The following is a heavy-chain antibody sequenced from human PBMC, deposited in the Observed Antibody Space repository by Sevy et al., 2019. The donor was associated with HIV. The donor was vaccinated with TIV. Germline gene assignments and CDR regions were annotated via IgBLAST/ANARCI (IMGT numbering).Heavy chain of an antibody. Sequence: GGSLRLSCAASGFTFSAYGMHWVRQAPGKGLEWVAVIWYDGGRKYYGDSIKGRFTISRDNSKDTLYLQMDSLRAEDTAVYYCGREGDIVKKVNATDYWGQGTLVTVSS. CDR3: GREGDIVKKVNATDY. J-gene: IGHJ4*02. V-gene: IGHV3-33*01. D-gene: IGHD2-8*01. CDR1: GFTFSAYG. CDR2: IWYDGGRK.